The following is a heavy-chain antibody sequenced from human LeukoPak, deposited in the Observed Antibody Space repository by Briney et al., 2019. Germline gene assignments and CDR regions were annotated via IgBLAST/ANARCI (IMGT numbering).Heavy chain of an antibody. V-gene: IGHV3-23*01. Sequence: GGSLRLSCTASGFTFSTYTMMWVRQAPGKGLQWLATFTGLGGKYYADSVKGRFSVSRDYSTNTLYLQMNSLSAEDTAVYYCAKGDAGGKVDWFDPWSQGTLVTVSS. D-gene: IGHD2-15*01. CDR1: GFTFSTYT. CDR3: AKGDAGGKVDWFDP. CDR2: FTGLGGK. J-gene: IGHJ5*02.